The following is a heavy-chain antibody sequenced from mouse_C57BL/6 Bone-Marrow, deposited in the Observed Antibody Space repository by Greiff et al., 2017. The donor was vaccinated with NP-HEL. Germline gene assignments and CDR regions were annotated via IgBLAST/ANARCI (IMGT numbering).Heavy chain of an antibody. CDR2: IRNKANGYTT. Sequence: EVHLVESGGGLVQPGGSLSLSCAASGFTFTDYYMSWVRQPPGKALEWLGFIRNKANGYTTEYSASVKGRFTISRDNSQSILYLQMNALRAEDSATYYCARLGYYGSSFYWYFDVWGTGTTVTVSS. V-gene: IGHV7-3*01. CDR3: ARLGYYGSSFYWYFDV. D-gene: IGHD1-1*01. J-gene: IGHJ1*03. CDR1: GFTFTDYY.